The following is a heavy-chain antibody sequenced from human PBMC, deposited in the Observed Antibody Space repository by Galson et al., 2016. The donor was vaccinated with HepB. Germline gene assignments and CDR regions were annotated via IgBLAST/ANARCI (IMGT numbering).Heavy chain of an antibody. CDR2: TYYRSKWYD. Sequence: CAISGDSVSSNSAAWNWIRQSPSRGLEWLGRTYYRSKWYDDYALSVKSRISINPDTSRNQFSLQLNSVTPEDTAVYHCARGASTALPLARIFDSWGQGTLVTVSS. D-gene: IGHD1-1*01. V-gene: IGHV6-1*01. CDR1: GDSVSSNSAA. CDR3: ARGASTALPLARIFDS. J-gene: IGHJ4*02.